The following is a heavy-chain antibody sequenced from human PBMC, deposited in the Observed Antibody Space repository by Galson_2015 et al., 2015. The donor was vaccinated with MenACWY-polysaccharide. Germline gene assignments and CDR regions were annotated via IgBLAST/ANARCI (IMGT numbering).Heavy chain of an antibody. J-gene: IGHJ3*02. Sequence: SLRLSCAASGSRFSNSGMHWVRQAPGKGLEWVAVIQYDGSKIVYADSVKGRFTISRDNSKNTLFLEMNSLGAEDTAAYYCAREGSRIVFHAFDTWGQGTMVTVSS. CDR1: GSRFSNSG. D-gene: IGHD6-13*01. V-gene: IGHV3-33*01. CDR2: IQYDGSKI. CDR3: AREGSRIVFHAFDT.